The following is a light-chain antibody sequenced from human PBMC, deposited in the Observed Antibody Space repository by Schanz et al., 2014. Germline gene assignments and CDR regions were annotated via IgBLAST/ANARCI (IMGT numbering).Light chain of an antibody. V-gene: IGLV1-47*01. Sequence: QSVLTQPPSASGTPGQRVTISCSGSSSNIGSNYVYWYQQLPGTAPKLLIYRNNQRPSGVPDRFSGSKSGNTASLTVSGLQAEDEADYYCSSYAGSNIFGGGTKLTVL. CDR1: SSNIGSNY. CDR3: SSYAGSNI. J-gene: IGLJ2*01. CDR2: RNN.